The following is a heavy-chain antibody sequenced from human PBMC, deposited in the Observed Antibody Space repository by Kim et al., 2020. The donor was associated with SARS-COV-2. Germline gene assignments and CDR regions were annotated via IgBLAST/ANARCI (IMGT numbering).Heavy chain of an antibody. CDR3: ARKLGRYSGYDPGCLDY. J-gene: IGHJ4*02. D-gene: IGHD5-12*01. CDR1: GFTFSSYS. V-gene: IGHV3-21*01. CDR2: ISSSSSYI. Sequence: GGSLRLSCAASGFTFSSYSMNWVRQAPGKGLEWVSSISSSSSYIYYADSVKGRFTISRDNAKNSLYLQMNSLRAEDTAVYYCARKLGRYSGYDPGCLDYWGQGTLVTVSS.